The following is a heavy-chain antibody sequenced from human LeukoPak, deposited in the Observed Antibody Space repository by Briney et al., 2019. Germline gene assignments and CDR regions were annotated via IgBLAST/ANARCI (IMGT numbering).Heavy chain of an antibody. CDR2: INHSGST. CDR3: ARRVSGSTMVRGGYRTGWFDP. V-gene: IGHV4-39*07. CDR1: GGSISSSSYY. D-gene: IGHD3-10*01. J-gene: IGHJ5*02. Sequence: SETLSLTCTVSGGSISSSSYYWGWIRQPPGTGLEWIGEINHSGSTNYNPSLKSRVTISVDTSKNQFSLKLSSVTAADTAVYYCARRVSGSTMVRGGYRTGWFDPWGQGTLVTVSS.